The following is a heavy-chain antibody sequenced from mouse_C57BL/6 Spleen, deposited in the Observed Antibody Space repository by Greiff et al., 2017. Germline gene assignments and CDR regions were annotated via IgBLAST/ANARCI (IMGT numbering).Heavy chain of an antibody. CDR1: GYTFTSYW. V-gene: IGHV1-72*01. Sequence: QVQLQQPGAELVKPGASVKLSCKASGYTFTSYWMHWVKQRPGRGLEWIGRIDPNSGGTKYNEKFKSKATLTVDKHSSTAYMQLSSLTSEDSAVYDFARGPITTVVATGDYWGQGTTLTVSS. J-gene: IGHJ2*01. D-gene: IGHD1-1*01. CDR2: IDPNSGGT. CDR3: ARGPITTVVATGDY.